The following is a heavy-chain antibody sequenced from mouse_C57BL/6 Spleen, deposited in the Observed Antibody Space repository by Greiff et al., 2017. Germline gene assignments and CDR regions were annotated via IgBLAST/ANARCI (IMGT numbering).Heavy chain of an antibody. CDR1: GYTFTSYW. Sequence: QVQLQQPGAELVKPGASVKLSCKASGYTFTSYWMHWVKQRPGQGLEWIGMIHPNSGSTNYNEKFKSKATLTVDKSSSTAYMQLSSLTSEDSAVYYCARVYYGYDVGSYYYAMDYWGQGTSVTVSS. CDR2: IHPNSGST. CDR3: ARVYYGYDVGSYYYAMDY. D-gene: IGHD2-2*01. J-gene: IGHJ4*01. V-gene: IGHV1-64*01.